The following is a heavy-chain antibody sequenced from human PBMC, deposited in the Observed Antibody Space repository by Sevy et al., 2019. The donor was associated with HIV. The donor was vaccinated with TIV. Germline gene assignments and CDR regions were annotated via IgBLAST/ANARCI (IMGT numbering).Heavy chain of an antibody. V-gene: IGHV3-21*01. Sequence: GGSLRLSCAASGFTFSYYTMKWVRLAPGKGLEWVSSISSGSSYIAYGESVKGRFTISRDNPKNSLFLQMNSLRAEDTAVYYCATSLDYYDSSGANDYWGQGTLVTVSS. J-gene: IGHJ4*02. CDR2: ISSGSSYI. CDR1: GFTFSYYT. CDR3: ATSLDYYDSSGANDY. D-gene: IGHD3-22*01.